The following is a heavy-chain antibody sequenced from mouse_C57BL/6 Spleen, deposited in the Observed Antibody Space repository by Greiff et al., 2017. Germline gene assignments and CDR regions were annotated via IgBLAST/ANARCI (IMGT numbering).Heavy chain of an antibody. CDR3: AQLGLFEY. D-gene: IGHD4-1*02. J-gene: IGHJ2*01. V-gene: IGHV1-50*01. CDR2: IDPSDSYT. Sequence: VQLQQPGAELVKPGASVKLSCKASGYTFTSYWMQWVKQRPGQGLEWIGEIDPSDSYTNYNQKFKGKATLTVDTSSSTAYMQLSSLTSEDSAVYYCAQLGLFEYWGQGTTLTVSS. CDR1: GYTFTSYW.